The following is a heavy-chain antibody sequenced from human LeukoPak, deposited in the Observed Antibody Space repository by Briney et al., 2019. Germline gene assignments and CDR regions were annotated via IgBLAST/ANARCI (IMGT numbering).Heavy chain of an antibody. CDR3: ARQQGYGDFGY. V-gene: IGHV4-59*01. D-gene: IGHD4-17*01. CDR2: IYYSGST. J-gene: IGHJ4*02. Sequence: SETLSLTCTVSGGSISSYYWSWIRQPPGKGLEWIGYIYYSGSTNYNPSLKSRVTISVDTSNYQFSLKLSSVTAADTAVYYCARQQGYGDFGYWGQGTLVTVSS. CDR1: GGSISSYY.